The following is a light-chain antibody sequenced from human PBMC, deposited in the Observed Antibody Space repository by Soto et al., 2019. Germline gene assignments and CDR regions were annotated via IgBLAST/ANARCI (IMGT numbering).Light chain of an antibody. CDR2: AAS. CDR1: QSVSSN. J-gene: IGKJ5*01. Sequence: EIVMTQSPATLSVSPGERATLSCRASQSVSSNLAWFQQKPGQAPGLLIYAASTRATGIPARFSGSGSGTEFTLTISSLQPDDFATYYCQQYNSYPYTFGQGTRLEI. CDR3: QQYNSYPYT. V-gene: IGKV3-15*01.